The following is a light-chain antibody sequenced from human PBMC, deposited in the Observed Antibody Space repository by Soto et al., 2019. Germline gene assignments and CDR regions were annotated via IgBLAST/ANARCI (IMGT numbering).Light chain of an antibody. CDR2: GAS. Sequence: DIHITQKTSSLSASIGDRVTITCRASQSISTYLSCYLVKPGEAPKLLIYGASTLRTGVPSRFSGSGSGTDFTLTISSLQPEDFATYYCQESFNIPVTFGQGARLEIK. V-gene: IGKV1-39*01. J-gene: IGKJ5*01. CDR3: QESFNIPVT. CDR1: QSISTY.